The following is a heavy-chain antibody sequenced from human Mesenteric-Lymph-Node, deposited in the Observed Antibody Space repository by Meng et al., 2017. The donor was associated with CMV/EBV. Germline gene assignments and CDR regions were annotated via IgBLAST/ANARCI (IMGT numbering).Heavy chain of an antibody. V-gene: IGHV3-21*01. CDR3: ASSGIAAAGRLFDY. CDR1: GFTFSSYS. D-gene: IGHD6-13*01. J-gene: IGHJ4*02. CDR2: IRSSSSYI. Sequence: GGPLRLSCAASGFTFSSYSMNWVRQAPGKGLEWVSSIRSSSSYIYYADSVKGRFTISRDNAKNSLYLQMNSLGAEDTAVNYCASSGIAAAGRLFDYWGQGTLVTVSS.